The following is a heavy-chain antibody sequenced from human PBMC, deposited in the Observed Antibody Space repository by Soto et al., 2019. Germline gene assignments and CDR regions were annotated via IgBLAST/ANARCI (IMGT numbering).Heavy chain of an antibody. CDR3: ARIGYCSGGSCYPEKGDH. CDR1: GYTFPSYS. CDR2: IRAYNGNT. D-gene: IGHD2-15*01. J-gene: IGHJ5*02. Sequence: QVQLVTSGAAVQKPGSPDKLSCTASGYTFPSYSISWVRQATGQGLEWMGWIRAYNGNTGYAQKLQGRVTMTTDTATNTSFMESRSLRDDDSALYYCARIGYCSGGSCYPEKGDHCGQGSLVTVSS. V-gene: IGHV1-18*04.